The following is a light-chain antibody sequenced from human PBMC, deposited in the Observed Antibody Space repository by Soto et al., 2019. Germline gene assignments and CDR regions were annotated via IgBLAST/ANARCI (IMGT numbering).Light chain of an antibody. CDR3: QQYNNWPRT. J-gene: IGKJ1*01. CDR1: QSVSSN. V-gene: IGKV3-15*01. Sequence: EIVMTQSPATLSVSPGERATLSCRASQSVSSNLAWYQQKPGQAPRLLIYGASTRPTGIPARFSGSGSGTEFTLTISSLQSEDFAVYHCQQYNNWPRTFGQGTKVEIK. CDR2: GAS.